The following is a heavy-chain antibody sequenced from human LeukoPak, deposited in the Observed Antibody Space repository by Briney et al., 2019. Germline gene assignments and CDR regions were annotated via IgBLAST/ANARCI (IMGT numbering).Heavy chain of an antibody. CDR2: ISGSGGST. J-gene: IGHJ4*02. CDR3: AKRDDYSNYGLDY. D-gene: IGHD4-11*01. Sequence: GGSLRLSCAASGFTFSSYAMSWVRQAPGKGLEWVSAISGSGGSTYYADSVKGRFTISRDNSKNTLYLQLNSLRAEDTAVYYCAKRDDYSNYGLDYWGQGTLVTASS. CDR1: GFTFSSYA. V-gene: IGHV3-23*01.